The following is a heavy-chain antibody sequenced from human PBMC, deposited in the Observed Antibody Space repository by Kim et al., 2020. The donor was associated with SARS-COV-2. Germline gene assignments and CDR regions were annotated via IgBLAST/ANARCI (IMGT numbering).Heavy chain of an antibody. V-gene: IGHV3-30*04. CDR2: ISYDGSNK. CDR1: GFTFSSYA. D-gene: IGHD3-10*01. J-gene: IGHJ4*02. Sequence: GGSLRLSCAASGFTFSSYAMHWVRQAPGKGLEWVAVISYDGSNKYYADSVKGRFTISRDNSENTLYLQMNSLRAEDTAVYYCARGSGSYYNGPRDYWGQG. CDR3: ARGSGSYYNGPRDY.